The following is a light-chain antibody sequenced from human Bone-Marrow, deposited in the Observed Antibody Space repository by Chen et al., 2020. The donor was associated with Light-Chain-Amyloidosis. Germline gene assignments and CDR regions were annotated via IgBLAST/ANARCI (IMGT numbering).Light chain of an antibody. CDR2: WAC. Sequence: DIVMTQSPDSLAVSLGEGATINCKSSQSVLYSSNNKNYLAWYQQKQGQPPQLPNYWACTRESGVPERFWGSGSGTDFTLTISKLQAEDVAHYYCQQYYSTPWTFGQGPKEEIK. V-gene: IGKV4-1*01. J-gene: IGKJ1*01. CDR1: QSVLYSSNNKNY. CDR3: QQYYSTPWT.